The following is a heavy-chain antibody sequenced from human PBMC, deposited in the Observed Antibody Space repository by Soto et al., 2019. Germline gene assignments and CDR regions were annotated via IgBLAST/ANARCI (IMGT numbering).Heavy chain of an antibody. Sequence: GGSLRLSCAASGFTFSRYWMTWVRQAPGKGLEWVANINKDGSHKNDLDSVRGRFFISRDNSKNTLDLKMNSLRAEDTAVYYCTKDPLRLEGFDIWGQGTTVTVSS. J-gene: IGHJ3*02. CDR3: TKDPLRLEGFDI. V-gene: IGHV3-7*04. CDR1: GFTFSRYW. D-gene: IGHD3-16*01. CDR2: INKDGSHK.